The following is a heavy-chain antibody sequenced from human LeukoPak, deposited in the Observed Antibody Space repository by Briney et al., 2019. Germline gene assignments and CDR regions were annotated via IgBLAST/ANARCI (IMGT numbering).Heavy chain of an antibody. CDR1: GFTFSSYE. V-gene: IGHV3-33*01. Sequence: GGSLRLSCAASGFTFSSYEMHWVRQAPGKGLEWVSYIWCGGGNKYYADSVKGRFTISRDNSKNTLYLQMNSLRAEDTAVYYCARDPPYCGGDCYSVAFDIWGQGTMVTVSS. J-gene: IGHJ3*02. D-gene: IGHD2-21*02. CDR3: ARDPPYCGGDCYSVAFDI. CDR2: IWCGGGNK.